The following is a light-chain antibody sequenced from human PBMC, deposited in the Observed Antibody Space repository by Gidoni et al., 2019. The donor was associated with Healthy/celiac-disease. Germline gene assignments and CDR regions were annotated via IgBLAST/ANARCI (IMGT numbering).Light chain of an antibody. Sequence: EILLTPSPATLSLSPGERATLSCRASQSVSSYLAWYQQKPGQAPRLLIYDASNRATGIPARFSGSGSGTDFTLTISSLEPEDFAVYYCQQRSNWPPTFXGXTKVEIK. V-gene: IGKV3-11*01. J-gene: IGKJ4*01. CDR1: QSVSSY. CDR3: QQRSNWPPT. CDR2: DAS.